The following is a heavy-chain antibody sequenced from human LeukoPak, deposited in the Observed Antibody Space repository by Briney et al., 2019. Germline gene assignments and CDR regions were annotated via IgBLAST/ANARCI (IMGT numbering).Heavy chain of an antibody. J-gene: IGHJ4*02. CDR1: GFTFSSYG. V-gene: IGHV3-30*02. CDR2: IRYDGSNK. D-gene: IGHD5-18*01. CDR3: AKDRLIGSYGHPPTDY. Sequence: GGSLRLSCAASGFTFSSYGMHWVRQAPGKGLEWVAFIRYDGSNKYYADSVKGRFTISRDNSKNTLYLQMNSLRAEDTAVYYCAKDRLIGSYGHPPTDYWGQGTLVTVSS.